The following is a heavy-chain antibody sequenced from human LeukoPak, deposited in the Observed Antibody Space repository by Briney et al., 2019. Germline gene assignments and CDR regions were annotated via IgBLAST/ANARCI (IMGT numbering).Heavy chain of an antibody. V-gene: IGHV3-21*01. CDR1: GFTFRSYS. CDR2: IDPSSTYI. CDR3: ARAPTVLVGYCSSSSCQADY. J-gene: IGHJ4*02. D-gene: IGHD2-2*01. Sequence: GGSLRHSCAASGFTFRSYSMNSVRQAPGKGLEWVSAIDPSSTYIYYADSVKGRFTISRDNAENSLYLQMNSLRVEDTAVYYCARAPTVLVGYCSSSSCQADYWGQGTLVTVSS.